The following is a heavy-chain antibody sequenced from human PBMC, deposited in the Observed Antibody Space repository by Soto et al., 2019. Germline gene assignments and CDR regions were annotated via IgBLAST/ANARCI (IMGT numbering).Heavy chain of an antibody. CDR3: ASLISSTSWGPYYYYYYGMDV. D-gene: IGHD2-2*01. Sequence: SVKVSCKASGGTFSSYAISWVRQAPGQGLEWMGGIIPIFGTANYAQKFQGRVTITADESTSTAYMELSSLRSEDTAVYYCASLISSTSWGPYYYYYYGMDVWGQGTTVT. CDR2: IIPIFGTA. CDR1: GGTFSSYA. J-gene: IGHJ6*02. V-gene: IGHV1-69*13.